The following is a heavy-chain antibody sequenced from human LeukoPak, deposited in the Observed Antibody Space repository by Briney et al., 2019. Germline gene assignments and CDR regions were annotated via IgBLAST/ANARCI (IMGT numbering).Heavy chain of an antibody. D-gene: IGHD3-22*01. CDR2: IYYSGST. CDR3: ARGRAYGSSGYWSRGLSYFDY. CDR1: GGSISSSSYY. V-gene: IGHV4-39*07. Sequence: SETLSLTCTVSGGSISSSSYYWGWIRQPSGKGLEWIGSIYYSGSTNYNPSLKSRVTISVDTSKNEVSLKLSSVTAADTAVYYCARGRAYGSSGYWSRGLSYFDYWGQGSLLTVSS. J-gene: IGHJ4*02.